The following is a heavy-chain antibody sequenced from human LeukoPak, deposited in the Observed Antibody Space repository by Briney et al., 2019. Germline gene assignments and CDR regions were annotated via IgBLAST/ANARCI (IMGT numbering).Heavy chain of an antibody. Sequence: ASVKVSCKVSGYILSQLSIHWVRQAPGKGLEWMGGFDPRGGGKIYAQTLQGRVTITRDTSASTAYMELSSLRSEDTAVYYCARDLPIAAATVDAFDIWGQGTMVTVSS. V-gene: IGHV1-24*01. CDR3: ARDLPIAAATVDAFDI. J-gene: IGHJ3*02. CDR1: GYILSQLS. CDR2: FDPRGGGK. D-gene: IGHD6-13*01.